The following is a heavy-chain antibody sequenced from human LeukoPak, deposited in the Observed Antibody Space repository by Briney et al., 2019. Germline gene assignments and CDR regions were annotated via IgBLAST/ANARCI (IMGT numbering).Heavy chain of an antibody. CDR3: ANSRTARKDFDY. CDR1: GFTFSSYS. D-gene: IGHD2-15*01. V-gene: IGHV3-21*01. CDR2: ISSSSSYI. J-gene: IGHJ4*02. Sequence: PVGSLRLSCAASGFTFSSYSMNWVRQAPGKGLEWVSSISSSSSYIYYADSVKGRFTISRDNAKNSLYLQMNSLRAEDTAVYYCANSRTARKDFDYWGQGTLVTVSS.